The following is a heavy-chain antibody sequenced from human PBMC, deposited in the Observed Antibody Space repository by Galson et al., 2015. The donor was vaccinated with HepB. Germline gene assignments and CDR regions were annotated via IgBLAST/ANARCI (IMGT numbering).Heavy chain of an antibody. CDR3: AKDAAMVTWRWNPYYYYGMDV. CDR2: ISGSGGST. J-gene: IGHJ6*02. Sequence: SLRLSCAASGFTFSSYAMSWVRQAPGKGLEWVSAISGSGGSTYYADSVKGRFTISRDNSKNTLYLQMNSLRAEDTAVYYCAKDAAMVTWRWNPYYYYGMDVWGQGTTVTVSS. V-gene: IGHV3-23*01. CDR1: GFTFSSYA. D-gene: IGHD5-18*01.